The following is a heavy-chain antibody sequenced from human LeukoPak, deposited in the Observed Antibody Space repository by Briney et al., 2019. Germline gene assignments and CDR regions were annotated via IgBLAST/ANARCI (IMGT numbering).Heavy chain of an antibody. J-gene: IGHJ6*03. CDR2: IKQDGSEK. Sequence: PGGSLRLSCAASGFTFSSYWMSWVRQAPGKGLEWVANIKQDGSEKYYVDSVKGRFTISRDNAKNSLYLQMNSLRAEDTAVYYCARPALRDYYYMDVWGKGTTVTVSS. CDR1: GFTFSSYW. CDR3: ARPALRDYYYMDV. V-gene: IGHV3-7*01.